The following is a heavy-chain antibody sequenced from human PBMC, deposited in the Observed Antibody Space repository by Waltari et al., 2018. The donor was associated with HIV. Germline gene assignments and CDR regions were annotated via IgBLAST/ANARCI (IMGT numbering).Heavy chain of an antibody. D-gene: IGHD3-3*01. CDR1: GYTFPNSY. J-gene: IGHJ3*02. CDR3: ARDKAVGIITSVFNM. V-gene: IGHV1-46*01. CDR2: INPSGGST. Sequence: QVQLVQSGAEVRKPGASVKVSSKASGYTFPNSYNNWVRQAPGQGLEWMARINPSGGSTSHAQKFQGRVTMTRDTSTSTVYMELSSLRSEDTAVYYCARDKAVGIITSVFNMWGQGTMVIVSS.